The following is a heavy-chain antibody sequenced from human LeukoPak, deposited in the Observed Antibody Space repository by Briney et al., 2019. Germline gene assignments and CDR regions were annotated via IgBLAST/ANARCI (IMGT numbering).Heavy chain of an antibody. CDR1: GGSISSSSYY. J-gene: IGHJ3*02. CDR3: ARPLTTMIVFEEAFDI. V-gene: IGHV4-39*01. Sequence: PSETLSLTCTVSGGSISSSSYYWGWIRQPPGKGLEWIGSIYYSGSTYYNPSLKSRVTISVDTSKNQFSLKLSSVTAADTAVYYCARPLTTMIVFEEAFDIWGQGTMVTVSS. CDR2: IYYSGST. D-gene: IGHD3-22*01.